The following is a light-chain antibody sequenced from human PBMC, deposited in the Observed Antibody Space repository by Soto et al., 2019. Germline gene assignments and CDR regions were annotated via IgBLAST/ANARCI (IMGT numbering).Light chain of an antibody. Sequence: DIQMTQSPSSLSASVGDRVTITCRASQDISNFLAWFRQKPGKAPKSLISGASSLQSGVPSKFSGSGSGTEFTLTISSLQPEDFGTYYCQQYHSYPATFGGGTKVEIK. V-gene: IGKV1-16*02. CDR3: QQYHSYPAT. CDR2: GAS. CDR1: QDISNF. J-gene: IGKJ4*01.